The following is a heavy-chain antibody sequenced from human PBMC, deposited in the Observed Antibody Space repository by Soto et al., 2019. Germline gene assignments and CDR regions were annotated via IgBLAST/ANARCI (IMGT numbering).Heavy chain of an antibody. CDR1: GGSISSYY. CDR2: IYYSGST. J-gene: IGHJ5*02. CDR3: ARDITGTGWFDP. D-gene: IGHD1-7*01. V-gene: IGHV4-59*01. Sequence: GPLPASETLSLTCTVSGGSISSYYWSWIRQPPGKGLEWIGYIYYSGSTNYNPSLKSRVTISVDTSKNQFSLKLSSVTAADTAVYYCARDITGTGWFDPWGQGTLVTVS.